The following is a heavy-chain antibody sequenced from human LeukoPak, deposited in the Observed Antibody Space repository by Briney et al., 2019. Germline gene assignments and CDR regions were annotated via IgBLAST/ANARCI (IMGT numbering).Heavy chain of an antibody. CDR3: ARETYYYDSSGYLPHPFDY. CDR2: ISSSSSYI. V-gene: IGHV3-21*01. D-gene: IGHD3-22*01. Sequence: GGSLRLSCAASGFTFSSYSMNWVRQAPGKGLEWVSSISSSSSYIYYADSVKGRFTISRDNAKNSLYLQMNCLRAEDTAVYYCARETYYYDSSGYLPHPFDYWGQGTLVTVSS. CDR1: GFTFSSYS. J-gene: IGHJ4*02.